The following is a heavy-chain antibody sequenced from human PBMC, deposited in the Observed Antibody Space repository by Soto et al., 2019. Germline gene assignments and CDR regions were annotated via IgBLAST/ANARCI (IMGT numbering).Heavy chain of an antibody. CDR3: ASSKTGYSSSWYGDHNWFDP. J-gene: IGHJ5*02. CDR1: GDSVSSNSAS. V-gene: IGHV6-1*01. Sequence: PPQTLSLTCALSGDSVSSNSASWNWIRQSPSRGLEWLGRTYYRSKWYNDYAVSVKSRITINPDTSKNQFALQLNSVTPEDTAVYYCASSKTGYSSSWYGDHNWFDPWGQGTLVTVSS. D-gene: IGHD6-13*01. CDR2: TYYRSKWYN.